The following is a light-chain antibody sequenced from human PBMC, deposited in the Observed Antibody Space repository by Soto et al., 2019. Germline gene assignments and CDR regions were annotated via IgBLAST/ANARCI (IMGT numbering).Light chain of an antibody. CDR1: QSVSSN. CDR2: GAS. CDR3: QHYNNWPPWT. J-gene: IGKJ1*01. Sequence: EIVMTQSPATLSVSPGERATLSCRASQSVSSNLAWYQQKPGQAPRLLIYGASIRATGIPARFSGSGSGTNSTLTISSLQSEDFAVYYCQHYNNWPPWTFGQGTKVEVK. V-gene: IGKV3-15*01.